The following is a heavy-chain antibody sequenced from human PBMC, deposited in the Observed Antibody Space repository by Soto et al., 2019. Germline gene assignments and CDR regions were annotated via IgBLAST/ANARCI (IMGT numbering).Heavy chain of an antibody. CDR3: AHSRGQLDY. CDR1: GLSLSNSGLG. Sequence: CGPTLVNPTQTLTLTCTLSGLSLSNSGLGGSWIRLSPGQVLEWLAVIYWDDDKRYSPSLRNRLTITKDISENQVVLTMTNMDPVDTGTYYCAHSRGQLDYWGQGTLVTVSS. V-gene: IGHV2-5*02. J-gene: IGHJ4*02. D-gene: IGHD3-10*01. CDR2: IYWDDDK.